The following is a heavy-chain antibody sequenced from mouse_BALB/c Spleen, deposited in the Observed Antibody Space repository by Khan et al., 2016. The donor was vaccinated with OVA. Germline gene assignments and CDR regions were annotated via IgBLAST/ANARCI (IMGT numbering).Heavy chain of an antibody. CDR2: ITYSGST. Sequence: EVQLVESGPGLVKPSQSLSLTCTVTGYSIISDYAWNWIRQFPGNKLEWMGYITYSGSTSYIPSLKGRISITRDTSKNQFFLQLNSVTTEDTATYYCARWFAYWGQGTLVTVSA. V-gene: IGHV3-2*02. CDR3: ARWFAY. CDR1: GYSIISDYA. J-gene: IGHJ3*01.